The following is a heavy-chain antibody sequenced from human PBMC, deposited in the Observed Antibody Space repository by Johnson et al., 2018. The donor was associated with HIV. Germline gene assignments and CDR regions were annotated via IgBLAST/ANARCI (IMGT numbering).Heavy chain of an antibody. CDR2: ISSDGSDST. Sequence: QVQLVESGGGVVQPGRSLRLSCAASGFTFSNFAMDWVRQAPGKGLEWVAVISSDGSDSTYYADSVTGRFTISRDNSNNTLYLQMNSLRVEDTAVYLCARGRISMKVVDLRGGGFDIWGQGTKVTVSS. V-gene: IGHV3-30*04. CDR1: GFTFSNFA. J-gene: IGHJ3*02. D-gene: IGHD3-22*01. CDR3: ARGRISMKVVDLRGGGFDI.